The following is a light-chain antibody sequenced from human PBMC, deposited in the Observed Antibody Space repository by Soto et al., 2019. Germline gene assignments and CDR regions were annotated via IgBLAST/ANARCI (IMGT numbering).Light chain of an antibody. CDR2: DVR. CDR1: SSDVGGYNY. V-gene: IGLV2-14*01. Sequence: QSALTQPASVSGSPGQSITISCTGTSSDVGGYNYVSWYQQHPGKAPKLMIYDVRNRPSGVSNRFSGSKSGNTASLTISGLQAEDEADYYCSSYTSSSTWVFGTGTKLTVL. CDR3: SSYTSSSTWV. J-gene: IGLJ1*01.